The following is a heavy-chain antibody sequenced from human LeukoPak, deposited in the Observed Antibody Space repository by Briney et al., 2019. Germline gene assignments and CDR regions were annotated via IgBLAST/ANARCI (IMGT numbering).Heavy chain of an antibody. CDR1: GYTFTSYY. CDR3: ARVGYFGSGTYYKIGGPFDF. J-gene: IGHJ4*02. Sequence: RASVKVSCKASGYTFTSYYMHLVRQAPGQGLEWMGIINPSGGSTSYAQKFQGRVTMTRDTSTSTVYMELSSLRSEDTAVYYCARVGYFGSGTYYKIGGPFDFWGQGTLVTVSS. V-gene: IGHV1-46*01. CDR2: INPSGGST. D-gene: IGHD3-10*01.